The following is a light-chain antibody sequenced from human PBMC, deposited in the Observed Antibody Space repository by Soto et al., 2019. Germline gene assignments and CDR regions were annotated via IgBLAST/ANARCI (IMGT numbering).Light chain of an antibody. V-gene: IGKV3-20*01. Sequence: EIVLTQSPGTLSLSPGERATLSCRASQSVTSSYLAWYQQKPGQAPRLLIFGASSRATGIPDRFSGSGSGTDFTLTITRLEPEAFAVYYCQLYSTSPRTFGQGTKVEIK. CDR3: QLYSTSPRT. J-gene: IGKJ1*01. CDR1: QSVTSSY. CDR2: GAS.